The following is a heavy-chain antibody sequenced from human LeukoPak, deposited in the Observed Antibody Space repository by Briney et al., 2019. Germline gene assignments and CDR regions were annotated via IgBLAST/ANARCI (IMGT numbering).Heavy chain of an antibody. CDR2: IYYSGST. J-gene: IGHJ4*02. CDR1: GGSISTYY. V-gene: IGHV4-59*01. D-gene: IGHD6-13*01. CDR3: ARDLLTHAGYSSNSFDF. Sequence: PSETLSLTCTVSGGSISTYYWSWIRQPPGKGLEWIGYIYYSGSTNYNPSLKSRVTISVDTSKNQFSLKLSSVTAADTAVYYCARDLLTHAGYSSNSFDFWGQGTLVTVSS.